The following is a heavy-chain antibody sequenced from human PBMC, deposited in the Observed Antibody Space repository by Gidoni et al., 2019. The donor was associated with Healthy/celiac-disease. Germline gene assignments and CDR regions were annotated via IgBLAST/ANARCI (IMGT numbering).Heavy chain of an antibody. Sequence: QVQLQESGPGLVKPSETLSLTCTVSGGSISSYYWSWIRQPPGKGLEWIGYIYYRGSTNYNPSLKSRVTISVDTSKNQFSLKLSSVTAADTAVYYCARGSSDWFDPWGQGTLVTVSS. CDR1: GGSISSYY. CDR2: IYYRGST. CDR3: ARGSSDWFDP. D-gene: IGHD3-10*01. J-gene: IGHJ5*02. V-gene: IGHV4-59*01.